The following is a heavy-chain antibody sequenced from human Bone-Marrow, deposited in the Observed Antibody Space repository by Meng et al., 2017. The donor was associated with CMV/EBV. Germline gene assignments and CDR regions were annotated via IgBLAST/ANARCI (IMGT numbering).Heavy chain of an antibody. CDR1: GFTVSSNY. CDR2: IYSGGST. J-gene: IGHJ4*02. V-gene: IGHV3-53*01. CDR3: ARVSRSGYDGMVDY. D-gene: IGHD5-12*01. Sequence: GGSLRLSCAASGFTVSSNYMSWVRQAPGKGLEWVSVIYSGGSTYYADSVKGRFTISRDNSKNTLYLQMNSLRAEDTAVYYCARVSRSGYDGMVDYWGQGNLVTVSS.